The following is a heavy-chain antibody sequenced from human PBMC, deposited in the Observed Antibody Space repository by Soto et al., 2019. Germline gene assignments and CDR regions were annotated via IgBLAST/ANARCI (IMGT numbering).Heavy chain of an antibody. CDR1: GYTLTELS. Sequence: ASVKVSCKVSGYTLTELSMHWVRQAPGQGLEWMGWINPNSGGTNYAQKFQGWVTMTRDTSISTAYMELSRLRSDDTAVYYCAKELGIAAAGTAQAYYGMDVWGQGTTVTVSS. D-gene: IGHD6-13*01. V-gene: IGHV1-2*04. CDR2: INPNSGGT. CDR3: AKELGIAAAGTAQAYYGMDV. J-gene: IGHJ6*02.